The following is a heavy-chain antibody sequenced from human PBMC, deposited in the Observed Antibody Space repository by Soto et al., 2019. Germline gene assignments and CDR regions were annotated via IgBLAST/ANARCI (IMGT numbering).Heavy chain of an antibody. Sequence: ASVKVSCKASGYTFTNYYLHWVRQAPGQGLEWVGMINPSARSASYAQKLRGRLTMDRDTSTTTVYMELSRLTFEDTAVYFCARDNSAANGVLDHWGQGNLVTVS. CDR2: INPSARSA. CDR3: ARDNSAANGVLDH. CDR1: GYTFTNYY. J-gene: IGHJ4*02. V-gene: IGHV1-46*04. D-gene: IGHD1-1*01.